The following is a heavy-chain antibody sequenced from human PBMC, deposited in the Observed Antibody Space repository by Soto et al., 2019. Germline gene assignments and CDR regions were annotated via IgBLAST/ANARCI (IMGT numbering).Heavy chain of an antibody. CDR1: GFTFSSYA. V-gene: IGHV3-30-3*01. D-gene: IGHD3-22*01. Sequence: PGGSLRLSCTASGFTFSSYAMHWVRQAPGKGLEWVAVISYDGSNKYYADSVKGRFTISRDNSKNTLYLQMNSLRAEDTAVYYCARDRFGTMIVVTIGPINYWGQGTLVTVSS. J-gene: IGHJ4*02. CDR3: ARDRFGTMIVVTIGPINY. CDR2: ISYDGSNK.